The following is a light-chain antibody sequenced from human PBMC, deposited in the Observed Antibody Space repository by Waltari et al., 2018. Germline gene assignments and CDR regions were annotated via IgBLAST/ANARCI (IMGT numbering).Light chain of an antibody. Sequence: IVLMRSPGTLSLSPGERATLSCRASQSVSRYLPRDQPKPGQAPRLLIYGASSRATGFPDRFSGSGSGTDFSLTISRLGPEDFAVYYCQHYVRLPVSFGQGTKVEIK. CDR1: QSVSRY. CDR3: QHYVRLPVS. V-gene: IGKV3-20*01. CDR2: GAS. J-gene: IGKJ1*01.